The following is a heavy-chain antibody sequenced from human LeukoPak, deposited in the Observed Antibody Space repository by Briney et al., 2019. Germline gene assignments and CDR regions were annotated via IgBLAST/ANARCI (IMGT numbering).Heavy chain of an antibody. Sequence: ASETLSLTCAVSGGSINDYYWTWVRQAPGKGLEWIGYISNSGTTYYNPSLKSRVTMSVDTSQTEFSPNLPSVHAADTDMYYCARVVRGALTYNCFDPWGQGTLVTVSS. CDR1: GGSINDYY. CDR2: ISNSGTT. J-gene: IGHJ5*02. D-gene: IGHD3-10*02. V-gene: IGHV4-4*09. CDR3: ARVVRGALTYNCFDP.